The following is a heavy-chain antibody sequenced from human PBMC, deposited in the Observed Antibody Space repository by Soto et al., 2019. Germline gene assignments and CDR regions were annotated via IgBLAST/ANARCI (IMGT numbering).Heavy chain of an antibody. D-gene: IGHD6-13*01. V-gene: IGHV3-66*01. Sequence: GGSLRLSCAASGFTVSSNYMSWVRQAPGKGLEWVSVIYSGGSTYYADSVKGRFTISRDNSKNTLYLQMNSLGAEDTAVYYCARGEVAADYYYYYMDVWGKGTTVTVSS. J-gene: IGHJ6*03. CDR1: GFTVSSNY. CDR3: ARGEVAADYYYYYMDV. CDR2: IYSGGST.